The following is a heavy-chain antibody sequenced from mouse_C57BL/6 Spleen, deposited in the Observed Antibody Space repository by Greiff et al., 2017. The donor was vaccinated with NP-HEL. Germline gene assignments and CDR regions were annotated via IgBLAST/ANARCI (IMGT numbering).Heavy chain of an antibody. CDR3: SRPTAQAAWFAY. D-gene: IGHD3-2*02. J-gene: IGHJ3*01. Sequence: QVQLQQPGAELVKPGASVKLSCKASGYTFTSYWMQWVKQRPGQGLEWIGEIDPSDSYTNSNQKFKGKATLTVDTSSSTAYMQLSSLTSEDSAVYYCSRPTAQAAWFAYWGQGTLVTVSA. V-gene: IGHV1-50*01. CDR1: GYTFTSYW. CDR2: IDPSDSYT.